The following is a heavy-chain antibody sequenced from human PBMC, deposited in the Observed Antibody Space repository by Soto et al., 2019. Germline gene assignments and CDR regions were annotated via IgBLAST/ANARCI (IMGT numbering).Heavy chain of an antibody. V-gene: IGHV1-2*02. Sequence: QVQLVQSGAEVKKPGASVKVSCKASGYTFTGYYMHWVRQAPGQGLEWKGWINPNSGGTNYAQKYQGRVTMTWDTSISTAYMELIRLRSEDTAVYYCASTVRVTTIFGVVNAYYGMDVWVQGTTVTVSS. CDR1: GYTFTGYY. CDR3: ASTVRVTTIFGVVNAYYGMDV. J-gene: IGHJ6*01. CDR2: INPNSGGT. D-gene: IGHD3-3*01.